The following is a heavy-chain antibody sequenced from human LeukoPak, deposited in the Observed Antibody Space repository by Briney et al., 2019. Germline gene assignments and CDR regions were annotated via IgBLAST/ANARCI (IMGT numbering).Heavy chain of an antibody. CDR2: ISSSSSYI. CDR1: GFTFSSYS. CDR3: AKGDTMIVVVTHFDY. V-gene: IGHV3-21*04. D-gene: IGHD3-22*01. Sequence: GGSLRLSCAASGFTFSSYSMNWVRQAPGKGLEWVSSISSSSSYIYYADSVKGRFTISRDNAKNSLYLQMNSLRAEDTALYYCAKGDTMIVVVTHFDYWGQGTLVTVSS. J-gene: IGHJ4*02.